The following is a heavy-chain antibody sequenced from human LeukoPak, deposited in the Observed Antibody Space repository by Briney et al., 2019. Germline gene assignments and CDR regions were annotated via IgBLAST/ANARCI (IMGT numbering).Heavy chain of an antibody. CDR3: AKVKADDYGDRPGRYGMDV. J-gene: IGHJ6*02. D-gene: IGHD4-17*01. CDR2: ISYDGSNK. CDR1: GFTFSSYG. Sequence: GRSLRLSCAASGFTFSSYGMHWVRQAPGKGLEWVAVISYDGSNKYYADSVKARFTISRDNSKNTLYLQMNSLRAEDTAVYYCAKVKADDYGDRPGRYGMDVWGQGTTVTVSS. V-gene: IGHV3-30*18.